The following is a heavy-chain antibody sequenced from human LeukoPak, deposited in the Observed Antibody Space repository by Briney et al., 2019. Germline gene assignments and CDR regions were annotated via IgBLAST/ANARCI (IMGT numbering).Heavy chain of an antibody. CDR3: AKDLSHYYYGSGSFLN. D-gene: IGHD3-10*01. V-gene: IGHV3-23*01. CDR2: ISGSGGST. Sequence: PGGSLRLSCAASRFAVSSNYMSWVRQAPGKGLEWVSAISGSGGSTYHADSVKGRFTISRDNTKNTLYLQMNSLRAEDTAVYYCAKDLSHYYYGSGSFLNWGQGTMVTVSS. J-gene: IGHJ3*01. CDR1: RFAVSSNY.